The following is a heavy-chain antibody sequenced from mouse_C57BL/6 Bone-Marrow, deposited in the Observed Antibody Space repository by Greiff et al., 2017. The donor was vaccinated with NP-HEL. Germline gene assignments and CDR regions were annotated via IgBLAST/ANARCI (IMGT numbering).Heavy chain of an antibody. CDR2: IDPNSGRT. D-gene: IGHD1-1*01. CDR1: GYTFTSYW. J-gene: IGHJ1*03. CDR3: ARYYYGSRGWYFDV. Sequence: VQLQQSGADLVKPGASVKLSCKASGYTFTSYWMHWVKQRPGRGLEWIGRIDPNSGRTKFNEKFKTKATLTVDKPSSTAYMQLSSLTSEDSAVYYCARYYYGSRGWYFDVWGTGTTVTVSS. V-gene: IGHV1-72*01.